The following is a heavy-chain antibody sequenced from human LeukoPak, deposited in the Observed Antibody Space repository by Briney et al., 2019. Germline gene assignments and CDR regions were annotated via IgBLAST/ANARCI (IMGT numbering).Heavy chain of an antibody. D-gene: IGHD3-22*01. J-gene: IGHJ4*02. V-gene: IGHV3-23*01. CDR3: AKPSGGHDYYYDSSGYSHFDY. CDR1: GFTFRSYA. Sequence: SGGSLRLSCAASGFTFRSYAMSWVRQAPGKGLEWVSAISGSGGSTYYADSVKGRFTISRDNSKNTLYLQMNSLRAEDTAVYYCAKPSGGHDYYYDSSGYSHFDYGGQGTLVTVSS. CDR2: ISGSGGST.